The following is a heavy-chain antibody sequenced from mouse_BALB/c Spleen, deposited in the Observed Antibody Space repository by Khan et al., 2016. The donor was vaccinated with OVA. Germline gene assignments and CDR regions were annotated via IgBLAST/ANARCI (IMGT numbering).Heavy chain of an antibody. V-gene: IGHV2-9*02. CDR3: ARLEDI. CDR2: IWAGGST. J-gene: IGHJ2*01. Sequence: QVQLKESGPGLVAPSQSLSITCTVSGFSLTSYGVHWVRQPPGKGLEWLGVIWAGGSTHSNSALMSRLSISKDNSKSQVFFKMNIMQTDDTARYYCARLEDIWGQGTTLTGSS. D-gene: IGHD1-3*01. CDR1: GFSLTSYG.